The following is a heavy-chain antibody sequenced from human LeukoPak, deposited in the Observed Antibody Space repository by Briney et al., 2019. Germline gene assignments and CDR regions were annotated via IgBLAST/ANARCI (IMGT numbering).Heavy chain of an antibody. J-gene: IGHJ3*02. Sequence: SETLSLTCAVYGGSFSGYYWSWIRQPPGKGLEWIGYIYYSGSTYYNPSLKSRVTISVGTSKNQFSLKLSSVTAADTAVYYCASRRYFGTRAFDIWGQGTMVTVSS. D-gene: IGHD3-9*01. CDR2: IYYSGST. CDR3: ASRRYFGTRAFDI. V-gene: IGHV4-34*01. CDR1: GGSFSGYY.